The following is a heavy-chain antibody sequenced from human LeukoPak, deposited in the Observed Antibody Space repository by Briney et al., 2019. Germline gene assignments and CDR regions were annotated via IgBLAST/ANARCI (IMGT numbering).Heavy chain of an antibody. Sequence: GGSLRLSCAASGFTFSSYSMNWVRQAPGKGLEWVSSISNSSSCIYYADSVKGRFTISRDNAKNSLYLQMNSLRAEDTAVYYCNYGSGSFDYWGQGTLVTVSS. CDR2: ISNSSSCI. V-gene: IGHV3-21*01. CDR1: GFTFSSYS. J-gene: IGHJ4*02. D-gene: IGHD3-10*01. CDR3: NYGSGSFDY.